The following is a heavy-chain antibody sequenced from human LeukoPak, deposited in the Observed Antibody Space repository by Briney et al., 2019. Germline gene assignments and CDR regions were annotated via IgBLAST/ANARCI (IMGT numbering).Heavy chain of an antibody. V-gene: IGHV1-69*02. J-gene: IGHJ6*03. Sequence: SVKVSCKASGGTFSSYTISWVRPAPGQGLEWVGRIIPILGIANYAQKFQGRVTITADKSTSTTYMELSSLRSEDTAVYYCARARIAAADVFYYYYYMDVWGKGTTVTVSS. D-gene: IGHD6-13*01. CDR2: IIPILGIA. CDR1: GGTFSSYT. CDR3: ARARIAAADVFYYYYYMDV.